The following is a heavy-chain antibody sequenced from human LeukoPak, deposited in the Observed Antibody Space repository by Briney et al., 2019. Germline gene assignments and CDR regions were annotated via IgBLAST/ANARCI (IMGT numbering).Heavy chain of an antibody. CDR2: INTDGTVT. J-gene: IGHJ4*02. CDR3: ATKQWLAPPPDS. CDR1: GFTFSKYW. D-gene: IGHD6-19*01. Sequence: GGSLRLSCAASGFTFSKYWMLWVRQAPGKGLESVSRINTDGTVTTYADSVKGRFTVSRDNADNTMFLQMNSVRAEDTAVYYCATKQWLAPPPDSWGQGTPVTVSS. V-gene: IGHV3-74*01.